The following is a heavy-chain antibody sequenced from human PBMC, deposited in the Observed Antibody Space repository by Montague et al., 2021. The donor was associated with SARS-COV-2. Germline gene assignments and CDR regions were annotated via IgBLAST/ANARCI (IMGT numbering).Heavy chain of an antibody. CDR3: ARGRITMIVVVPHNAFDI. V-gene: IGHV3-48*03. D-gene: IGHD3-22*01. J-gene: IGHJ3*02. CDR1: GFTFSSNW. Sequence: SLRLSCAASGFTFSSNWMSWVRQAPGKGLEWVSYISSSGSTMYYADSVKGRFTISRDNAKNSLYLQMNSLRAEDTAVYYCARGRITMIVVVPHNAFDIWGQGTMVTVSS. CDR2: ISSSGSTM.